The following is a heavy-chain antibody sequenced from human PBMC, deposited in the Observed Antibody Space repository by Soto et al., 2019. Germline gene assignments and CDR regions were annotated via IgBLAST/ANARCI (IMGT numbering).Heavy chain of an antibody. D-gene: IGHD2-21*02. J-gene: IGHJ4*02. CDR2: IYYSGST. CDR3: ARQRTSVVTQAYFDS. CDR1: GDSINNRSYY. V-gene: IGHV4-39*01. Sequence: SETLSLTCTVSGDSINNRSYYWGWIRQPPGKGLEWIGSIYYSGSTYNNPSLKSRVSMSVDTSKNQFSLKLRSVTAADTALYYCARQRTSVVTQAYFDSWGQGSLVTVSS.